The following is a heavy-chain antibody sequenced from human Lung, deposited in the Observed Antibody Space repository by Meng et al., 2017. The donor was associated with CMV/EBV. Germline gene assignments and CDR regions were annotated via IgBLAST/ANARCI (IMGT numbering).Heavy chain of an antibody. CDR1: KFTFSTYD. CDR2: ISYDGINK. J-gene: IGHJ4*02. CDR3: ARGGGGSDGDSYFFDY. D-gene: IGHD2-21*01. V-gene: IGHV3-30*09. Sequence: GGLLRSSCAALKFTFSTYDMHWVRQAPGKGLEWVAIISYDGINKYNADSVKGRFAISRDNSKNTLYLQMNSLRAEDTAVYYCARGGGGSDGDSYFFDYWGQGTLVTVSS.